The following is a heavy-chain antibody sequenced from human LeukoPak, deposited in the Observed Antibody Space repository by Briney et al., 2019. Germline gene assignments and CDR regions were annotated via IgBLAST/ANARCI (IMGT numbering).Heavy chain of an antibody. D-gene: IGHD3-22*01. CDR3: ARDGYYYDGSFEY. CDR1: GYSISSGYF. Sequence: SETLSLTCAVSGYSISSGYFWAWIRQPPGKGLEWIGSISHSGSSYSKPSLKSRVIISVDTSNNQFSLKLTSVTAADTATYYCARDGYYYDGSFEYWGQGIRIAVSS. CDR2: ISHSGSS. J-gene: IGHJ4*02. V-gene: IGHV4-38-2*02.